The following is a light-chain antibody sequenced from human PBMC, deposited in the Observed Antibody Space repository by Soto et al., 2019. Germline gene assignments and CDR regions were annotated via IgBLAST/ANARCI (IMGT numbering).Light chain of an antibody. CDR2: GAS. CDR3: QQYNNWPPRIT. CDR1: QSISST. V-gene: IGKV3-15*01. Sequence: ELVMTQSPSTLCLSPLERATLSCRASQSISSTLAWYQQKPGQPPRLLIYGASTRATGIPARFSGSGSGTEFTLTISSLQSEDFAVYYCQQYNNWPPRITFGQGTRLEI. J-gene: IGKJ5*01.